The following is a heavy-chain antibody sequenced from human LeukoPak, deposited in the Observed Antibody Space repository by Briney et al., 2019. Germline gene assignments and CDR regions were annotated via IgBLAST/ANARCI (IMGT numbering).Heavy chain of an antibody. CDR3: ARHRVYYYGSGSYYNAWFDP. V-gene: IGHV4-34*01. Sequence: PSETLSLTCAVYGGSFSGYYWSWIRQPPGKGLEWIGEINHGGSTNYNPSLKSRVTISVDTSKNQFSLKLSSVTAADTAVYYCARHRVYYYGSGSYYNAWFDPWGQGTLVTVSP. D-gene: IGHD3-10*01. CDR1: GGSFSGYY. CDR2: INHGGST. J-gene: IGHJ5*02.